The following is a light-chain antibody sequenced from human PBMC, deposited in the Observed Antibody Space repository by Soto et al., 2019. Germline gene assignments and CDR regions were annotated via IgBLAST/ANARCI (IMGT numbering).Light chain of an antibody. CDR3: QAYDYSLTASV. V-gene: IGLV1-40*01. Sequence: QSVLTQPPSLSGTPGQTVTISCIGNSSNLGAGYDVHWYQQLPGAAPKLVIFGNRNRPSGVPERFSGSKSGTSASLAITGLQAEDEADYYCQAYDYSLTASVFGGGTKVTVL. J-gene: IGLJ3*02. CDR1: SSNLGAGYD. CDR2: GNR.